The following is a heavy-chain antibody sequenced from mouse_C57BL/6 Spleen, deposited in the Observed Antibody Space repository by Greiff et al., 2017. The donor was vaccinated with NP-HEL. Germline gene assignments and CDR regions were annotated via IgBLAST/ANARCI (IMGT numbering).Heavy chain of an antibody. CDR3: VRHDWDYGLAY. J-gene: IGHJ2*01. Sequence: EVKLVESGGGLVQPKGSLKLSCAASGFSFNTYAMNWVRQAPGKGLEWVARIRSKSNNYATYYADSVKDRFTISRDDSESMLYLQMNNLKTEDTAMYYCVRHDWDYGLAYWGQGTTLTVSS. D-gene: IGHD2-4*01. CDR1: GFSFNTYA. CDR2: IRSKSNNYAT. V-gene: IGHV10-1*01.